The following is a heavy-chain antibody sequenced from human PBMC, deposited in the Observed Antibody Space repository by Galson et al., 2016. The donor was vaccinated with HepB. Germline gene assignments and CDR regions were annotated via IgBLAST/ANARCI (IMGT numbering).Heavy chain of an antibody. CDR3: ARQDGFNSGSQYHYYGLDV. CDR2: IYKSGTT. D-gene: IGHD1-1*01. V-gene: IGHV4-39*01. Sequence: SETLSLTCTVSGISISNSNYYWVWIRQPPGKGLEWIGTIYKSGTTYYNPSLKSRVTISVDTSKNQFFLNLRSVTAADTSVYFCARQDGFNSGSQYHYYGLDVWGQGTPVTVSS. J-gene: IGHJ6*02. CDR1: GISISNSNYY.